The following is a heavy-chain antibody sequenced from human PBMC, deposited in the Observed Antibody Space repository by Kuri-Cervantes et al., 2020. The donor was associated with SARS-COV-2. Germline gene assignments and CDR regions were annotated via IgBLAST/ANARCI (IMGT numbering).Heavy chain of an antibody. CDR1: GGTFSSYA. CDR3: ASSYYYDSSGYPIFDY. V-gene: IGHV1-69*10. J-gene: IGHJ4*02. D-gene: IGHD3-22*01. CDR2: IIPILGIA. Sequence: SVKVSCKASGGTFSSYAISWVRQAPGQGLEWMGGIIPILGIANYAQKFQGRVTITADKSTSTAYMELSSLRSEDTAVYYCASSYYYDSSGYPIFDYWGQGTLVTVSS.